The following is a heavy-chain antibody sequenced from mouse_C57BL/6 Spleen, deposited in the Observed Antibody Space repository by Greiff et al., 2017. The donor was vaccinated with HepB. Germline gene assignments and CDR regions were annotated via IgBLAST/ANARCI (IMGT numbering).Heavy chain of an antibody. J-gene: IGHJ4*01. CDR2: INPNNGGT. Sequence: EVQLQQSGPELVKPGASVKIPCKASGYTFTDYNMDWVKQSHGKSLEWIGDINPNNGGTIYNQKFKGKATLTVDKSSSTAYMDLRSLTSEDTAVYYVARDDYDGYAMDYWGQGTSVTVSS. V-gene: IGHV1-18*01. CDR3: ARDDYDGYAMDY. D-gene: IGHD2-4*01. CDR1: GYTFTDYN.